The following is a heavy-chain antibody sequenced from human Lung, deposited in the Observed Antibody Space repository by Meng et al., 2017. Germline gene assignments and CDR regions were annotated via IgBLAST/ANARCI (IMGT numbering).Heavy chain of an antibody. D-gene: IGHD4-11*01. CDR2: INHSGST. Sequence: QVQLQQWGAVLLKPSETLSLTCVVSGGSFSDYYWSWIRQRPGKGLEWIGEINHSGSTNYNPSLESRATISVDTSQNNLSLKLSSVTAADSAVYYCARGPTTMAHDFDYWGQGTLVTVSS. V-gene: IGHV4-34*01. CDR1: GGSFSDYY. CDR3: ARGPTTMAHDFDY. J-gene: IGHJ4*02.